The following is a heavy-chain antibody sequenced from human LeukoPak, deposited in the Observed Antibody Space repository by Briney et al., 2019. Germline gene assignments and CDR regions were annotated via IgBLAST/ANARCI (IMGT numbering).Heavy chain of an antibody. Sequence: PGRSLRLSCAASGFTFSSYGMHWVRQAPGKGLERVAVISYDGSNKYYADSVKGRFTISRDNSKNTLYLQMNSLRAEDTAVYYCARNSQYDYIWGSYREYFDYWGQGTLVTVSS. CDR3: ARNSQYDYIWGSYREYFDY. CDR2: ISYDGSNK. J-gene: IGHJ4*02. D-gene: IGHD3-16*02. CDR1: GFTFSSYG. V-gene: IGHV3-30*03.